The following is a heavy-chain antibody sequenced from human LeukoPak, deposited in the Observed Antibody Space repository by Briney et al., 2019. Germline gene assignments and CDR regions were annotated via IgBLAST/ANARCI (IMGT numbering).Heavy chain of an antibody. J-gene: IGHJ5*02. CDR3: ARDGGGGWSLNWFDP. Sequence: RSQTLSLTCAISGDSVSSNSAAWNWIRQSPSRGLEWLGRTYYRSMWYNDYAVFVKSRITIKPDTFKNQFSLQLNSVTPEDTAVYYCARDGGGGWSLNWFDPWGQGILVTVSS. D-gene: IGHD6-19*01. CDR1: GDSVSSNSAA. CDR2: TYYRSMWYN. V-gene: IGHV6-1*01.